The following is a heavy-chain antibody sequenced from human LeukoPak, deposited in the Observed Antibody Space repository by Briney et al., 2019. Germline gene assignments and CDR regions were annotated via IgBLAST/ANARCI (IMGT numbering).Heavy chain of an antibody. V-gene: IGHV4-34*01. CDR1: GGSISGYY. D-gene: IGHD4-17*01. J-gene: IGHJ4*02. CDR3: ARSYGVDYFDY. CDR2: INHSGST. Sequence: SETLSLTCTVSGGSISGYYWSWIRQPPGKGLEWIGEINHSGSTNYNPSLKSRVTISVDTSKNQFSLKLSSVTAADTAVYYCARSYGVDYFDYWGQGTLVTVSS.